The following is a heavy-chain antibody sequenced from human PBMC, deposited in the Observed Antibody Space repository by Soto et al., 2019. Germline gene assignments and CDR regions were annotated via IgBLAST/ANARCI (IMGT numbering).Heavy chain of an antibody. CDR3: AGRTYYYDSSGYYYDY. J-gene: IGHJ4*02. Sequence: TSETLSLTCTVSGGSVSSGSYYWSWIRQPPGEGLEWIGYIYYSGSTNYNPSLKSRVTISVDTSKNQFSLKLSSVTAADTAVYYCAGRTYYYDSSGYYYDYWGQGTLVTVSS. CDR2: IYYSGST. D-gene: IGHD3-22*01. CDR1: GGSVSSGSYY. V-gene: IGHV4-61*01.